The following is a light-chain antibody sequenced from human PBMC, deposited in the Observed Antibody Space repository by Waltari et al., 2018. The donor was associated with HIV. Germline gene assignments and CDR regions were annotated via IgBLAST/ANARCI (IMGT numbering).Light chain of an antibody. V-gene: IGLV6-57*01. CDR3: QSYDSRNHVV. CDR1: SGSVASNY. CDR2: EDN. Sequence: NFKLTQPHSVSESPGKTVTISCTRSSGSVASNYVQWYQQRPGSSPTTVIYEDNQRPSGVPDRFSGSIDSSSNSASLTISGLKTEDEADYYCQSYDSRNHVVFGGGTKLTVL. J-gene: IGLJ2*01.